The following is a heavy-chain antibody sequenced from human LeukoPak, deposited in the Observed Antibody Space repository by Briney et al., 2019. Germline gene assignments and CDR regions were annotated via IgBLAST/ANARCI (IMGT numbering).Heavy chain of an antibody. CDR1: GGSISSSSYC. CDR3: ARACSSTSCNDAFDI. Sequence: SETLSLTCTVSGGSISSSSYCWSWIRQPAGKGLEWIGYIYYSGSTNYNPSLKSRVTISVDTSKNQFSLKLSSVTAADTAVYYCARACSSTSCNDAFDIWGQGTMVTVSS. CDR2: IYYSGST. V-gene: IGHV4-61*10. D-gene: IGHD2-2*01. J-gene: IGHJ3*02.